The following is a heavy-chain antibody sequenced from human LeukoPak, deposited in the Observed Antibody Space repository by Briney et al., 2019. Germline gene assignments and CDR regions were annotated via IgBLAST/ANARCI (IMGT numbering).Heavy chain of an antibody. D-gene: IGHD2-2*02. V-gene: IGHV4-31*03. Sequence: PSETLSLTCTVSGGSISSGGYYWSWIRQHPGKGLEWIGYIYYSGSTYYNPSLKSRVTISVDTSKNQFSLELSSVTAADTAVYYCARDRRYCSSTSCYTATRFDYWGQGTLVTVSS. CDR3: ARDRRYCSSTSCYTATRFDY. J-gene: IGHJ4*02. CDR1: GGSISSGGYY. CDR2: IYYSGST.